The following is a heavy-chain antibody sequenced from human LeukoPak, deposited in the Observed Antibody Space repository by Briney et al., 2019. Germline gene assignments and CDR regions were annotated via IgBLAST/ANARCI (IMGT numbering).Heavy chain of an antibody. J-gene: IGHJ3*02. V-gene: IGHV1-2*02. CDR2: INPNSGGT. CDR3: ARDWVAAAGPNDAFDI. D-gene: IGHD6-13*01. CDR1: GYTFTGFY. Sequence: ASVKVSCKASGYTFTGFYIHWVRQAPGQGLEWMGWINPNSGGTNNAQKFQGRVTMTRDTSISTAYMELSRLRSDDTTVYCCARDWVAAAGPNDAFDIWGQGTMVSVSS.